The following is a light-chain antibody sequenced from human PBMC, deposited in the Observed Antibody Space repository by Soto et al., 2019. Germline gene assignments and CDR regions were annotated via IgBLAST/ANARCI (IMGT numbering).Light chain of an antibody. CDR2: AAS. V-gene: IGKV1-39*01. J-gene: IGKJ3*01. CDR1: QPITTH. Sequence: DTQMTQSPSSLSASVGDRVTITCRASQPITTHLNWYQQRPGEAPKLLIYAASRLQPGVPSRFSGSGSGTEFTLTINSLQPEDFATYYCQQNYGTPFTFGPGTNVDFK. CDR3: QQNYGTPFT.